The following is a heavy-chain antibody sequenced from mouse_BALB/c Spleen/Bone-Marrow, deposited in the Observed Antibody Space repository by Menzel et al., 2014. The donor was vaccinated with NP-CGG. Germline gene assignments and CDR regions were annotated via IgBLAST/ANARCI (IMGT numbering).Heavy chain of an antibody. CDR1: GFTFSSYG. D-gene: IGHD2-10*01. CDR2: ISSGGRYT. CDR3: ARGGGAYYGNYWFAY. Sequence: DVMLVESGGDLVKPGGSLKLSCAASGFTFSSYGMSWVRQTPDKRLEWVATISSGGRYTYYPDSVKGRFTISRDNAKNTLYLQMSSLKSEDTAMYYCARGGGAYYGNYWFAYWGQGALVTVSA. J-gene: IGHJ3*01. V-gene: IGHV5-6*02.